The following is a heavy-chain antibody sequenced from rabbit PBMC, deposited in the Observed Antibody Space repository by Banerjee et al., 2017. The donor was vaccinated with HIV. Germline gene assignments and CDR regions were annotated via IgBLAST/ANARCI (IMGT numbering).Heavy chain of an antibody. CDR1: GFSFSSRYW. V-gene: IGHV1S45*01. Sequence: QEQLVESGGGLVQPEGSLTLTCKASGFSFSSRYWMCWVRQAPGKGLEWIGCIDIGTGGTYYARWAKGRFTSSKPSSATVTLQMTSLTAADMAAYFCARETCDDYGDRSFTWWGQGTCVTVS. CDR3: ARETCDDYGDRSFTW. J-gene: IGHJ4*01. D-gene: IGHD2-1*01. CDR2: IDIGTGGT.